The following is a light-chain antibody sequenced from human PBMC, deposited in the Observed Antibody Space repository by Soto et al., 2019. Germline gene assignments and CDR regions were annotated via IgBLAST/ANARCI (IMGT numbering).Light chain of an antibody. CDR2: DAS. CDR3: QQVNVYQAT. CDR1: QGISSY. V-gene: IGKV1-9*01. Sequence: IQLTQSPSSLSAAVGDRVTITCRASQGISSYLGWYQQKPGKAPNLLIYDASTLHSVVPSRFSGGGSGTDFTLTISSLQPDDFATDYCQQVNVYQATCGGGTKVESK. J-gene: IGKJ4*01.